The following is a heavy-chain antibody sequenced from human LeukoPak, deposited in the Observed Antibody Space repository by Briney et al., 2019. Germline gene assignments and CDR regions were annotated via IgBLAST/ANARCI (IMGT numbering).Heavy chain of an antibody. CDR3: AKDRGDGVGAFDI. CDR1: GFTFSSYA. J-gene: IGHJ3*02. D-gene: IGHD4-17*01. V-gene: IGHV3-23*01. Sequence: GGSLRLSCAASGFTFSSYAMSWVRQAPGKGLEWVSAISGRGDSTYYADSVKGRFTISRDNSKNTLYLQMNSLRAEDTAVYYCAKDRGDGVGAFDIWGQGTMVTVSS. CDR2: ISGRGDST.